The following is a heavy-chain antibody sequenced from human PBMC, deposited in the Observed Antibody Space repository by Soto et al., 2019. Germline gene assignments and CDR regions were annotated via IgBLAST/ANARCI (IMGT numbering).Heavy chain of an antibody. D-gene: IGHD6-13*01. CDR2: IIPIFGTA. CDR3: ASPGWGIAAAWGDFDY. V-gene: IGHV1-69*13. J-gene: IGHJ4*02. CDR1: GGTFSSYA. Sequence: SVKVSCKASGGTFSSYAISWVRQAPGQGLEWMGGIIPIFGTANYAQKFQGRVTITADESTSTAYMELSSLRSEDTAVYYCASPGWGIAAAWGDFDYWGQGTLVTVSS.